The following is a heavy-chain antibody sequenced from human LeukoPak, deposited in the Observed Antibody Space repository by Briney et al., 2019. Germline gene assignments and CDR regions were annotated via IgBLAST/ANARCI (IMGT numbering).Heavy chain of an antibody. D-gene: IGHD2-21*02. CDR1: AGSFSGTY. J-gene: IGHJ3*02. CDR3: ARAAYCGGDCYLGAFDI. V-gene: IGHV4-34*01. CDR2: INDSGSN. Sequence: KPSHTLSLTRAVYAGSFSGTYSSSIRHPPRKGLEWTVAINDSGSNNYKPSLKSRVTISVDTSKNQFSLKLSSVTAADTAVYYCARAAYCGGDCYLGAFDIWGQGTMVTVSS.